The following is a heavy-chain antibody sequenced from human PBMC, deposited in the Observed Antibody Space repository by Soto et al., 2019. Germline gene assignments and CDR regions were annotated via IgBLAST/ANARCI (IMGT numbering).Heavy chain of an antibody. Sequence: ASETLSLTCSVSGRSMSSNYWSWIRQSPDKGLEWLGYVFYGGTDYNPSLGGRVSMSVETSESQFSLKLTSVTVADTAVYYCASYRGALYFESWGPGILVTVSS. J-gene: IGHJ4*02. D-gene: IGHD3-16*01. CDR1: GRSMSSNY. V-gene: IGHV4-59*01. CDR2: VFYGGT. CDR3: ASYRGALYFES.